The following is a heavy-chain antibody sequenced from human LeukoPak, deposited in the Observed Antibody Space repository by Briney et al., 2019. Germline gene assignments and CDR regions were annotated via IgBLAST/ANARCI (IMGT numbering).Heavy chain of an antibody. J-gene: IGHJ4*02. D-gene: IGHD3-22*01. Sequence: PGGSLRLSCAASGFTFSSYWMHWVRQAPGKGLVWVSRINSDGSSTSYADSVKGRFTISRDNAKNTLYLQMNSLRAEDTAVYYCARVGYDSSGYPPTYFDYWGQGTLVTVSS. V-gene: IGHV3-74*01. CDR1: GFTFSSYW. CDR3: ARVGYDSSGYPPTYFDY. CDR2: INSDGSST.